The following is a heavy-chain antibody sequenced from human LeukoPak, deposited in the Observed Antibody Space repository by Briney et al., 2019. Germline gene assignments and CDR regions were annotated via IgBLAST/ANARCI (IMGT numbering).Heavy chain of an antibody. Sequence: GGSVSLLCAASGLPHKIYTKLGVPHAPGRAREGVSNICKCGRNIYYTDSVKGRFTISRDNYKNTLYLQMNSLRAGDTAVYSCARARGYCAANCSRYAFDYWGQGTLVTVSS. D-gene: IGHD2-21*02. V-gene: IGHV3-23*01. J-gene: IGHJ4*02. CDR1: GLPHKIYT. CDR2: ICKCGRNI. CDR3: ARARGYCAANCSRYAFDY.